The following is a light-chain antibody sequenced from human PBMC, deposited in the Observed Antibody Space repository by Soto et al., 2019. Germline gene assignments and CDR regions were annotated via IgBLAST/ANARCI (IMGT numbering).Light chain of an antibody. J-gene: IGLJ1*01. V-gene: IGLV1-40*01. CDR3: QSYDSSLSAYG. CDR1: SSNIGAGYD. Sequence: QSVLAQPSSVSWAPGDKVTISCTRSSSNIGAGYDLHWYQQLPGTAPKLLLYGNNNRPSGVPDRFSGSKSGTSASLAITGLQAEDEADYFCQSYDSSLSAYGFGTGTKVTVL. CDR2: GNN.